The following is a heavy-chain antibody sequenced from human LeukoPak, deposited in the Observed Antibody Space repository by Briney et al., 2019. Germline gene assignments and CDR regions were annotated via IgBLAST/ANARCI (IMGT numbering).Heavy chain of an antibody. Sequence: SETLSLTCTVSGGSISSGGYYWSWIRQHPGKGLEWIGYIYYSGSTDCNPSLKSRVTISVDTSKNQFSLKMSSVTAADTAVYYCARAPNGFGAFDIWGPGTMVTVSS. CDR3: ARAPNGFGAFDI. D-gene: IGHD2-8*01. J-gene: IGHJ3*02. CDR1: GGSISSGGYY. CDR2: IYYSGST. V-gene: IGHV4-61*08.